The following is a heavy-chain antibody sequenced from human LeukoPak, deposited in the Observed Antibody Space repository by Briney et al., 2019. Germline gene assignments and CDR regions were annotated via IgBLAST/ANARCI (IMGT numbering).Heavy chain of an antibody. J-gene: IGHJ4*02. CDR1: GGTFSSYA. D-gene: IGHD3-3*01. V-gene: IGHV1-18*01. CDR3: ARDRRSITIFGVVTSNFDY. CDR2: ISAYNGNT. Sequence: ASVKVSCKASGGTFSSYAISWVRQAPGQGLEWMGWISAYNGNTNYAQKFQGRVTMTRDTSISTAYMELSRLRSDDTAVYYCARDRRSITIFGVVTSNFDYWGQGTLVTVSS.